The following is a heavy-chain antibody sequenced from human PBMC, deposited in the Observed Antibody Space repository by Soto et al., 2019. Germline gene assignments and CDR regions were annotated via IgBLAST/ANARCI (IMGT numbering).Heavy chain of an antibody. Sequence: ESGGGLVQPGRSLRLSCAASGFTFDDYAMHWVRQAPGKGLEWVSGISWNSGSIGYADSVKGRFTISRDNAKNSLYLQMNSLRAEDTALYYCAKGKGPYYYYYMDVWGKGTTVTVSS. CDR1: GFTFDDYA. J-gene: IGHJ6*03. CDR3: AKGKGPYYYYYMDV. V-gene: IGHV3-9*01. CDR2: ISWNSGSI.